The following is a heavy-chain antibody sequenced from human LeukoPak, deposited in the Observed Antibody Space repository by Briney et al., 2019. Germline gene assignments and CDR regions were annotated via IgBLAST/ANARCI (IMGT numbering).Heavy chain of an antibody. Sequence: ASVKVSCTASGYTFIGYYMHWVRQAPGQGLEWMGIINPSGGSTSYAQKFQGRVTMTRDTSISTAYMELSRLRSDDTAVYYCARDLTGLDYWGQGTLVTVSS. V-gene: IGHV1-2*02. CDR1: GYTFIGYY. J-gene: IGHJ4*02. CDR2: INPSGGST. CDR3: ARDLTGLDY. D-gene: IGHD1-14*01.